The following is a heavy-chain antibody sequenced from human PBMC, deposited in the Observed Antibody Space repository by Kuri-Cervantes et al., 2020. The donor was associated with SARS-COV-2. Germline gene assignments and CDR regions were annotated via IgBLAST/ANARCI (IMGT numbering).Heavy chain of an antibody. J-gene: IGHJ4*02. Sequence: GGSLRLSCTASGFIFSDYYMTWIRQAPGKGLEWVSNIGPSGTTKYYADSVKGRFTISRDNSKNTLYLQMNSLRAEDTAVYYCATSLILYFDYWGQGTLVTVSS. D-gene: IGHD2-8*01. V-gene: IGHV3-11*04. CDR3: ATSLILYFDY. CDR1: GFIFSDYY. CDR2: IGPSGTTK.